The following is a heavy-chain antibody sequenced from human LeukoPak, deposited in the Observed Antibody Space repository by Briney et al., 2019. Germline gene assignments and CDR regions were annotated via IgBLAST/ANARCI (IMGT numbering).Heavy chain of an antibody. Sequence: GGSLRLSCSASGFTFSNYDMHWVRQEKGKGLEWVSSIRTGGHTYYAPSVKGRFTISRENAKNSLYLQMNSLRAGDTAIYYCTRGGLEAPCDVWGQGTMVAVPS. J-gene: IGHJ3*01. D-gene: IGHD5-24*01. CDR2: IRTGGHT. V-gene: IGHV3-13*01. CDR3: TRGGLEAPCDV. CDR1: GFTFSNYD.